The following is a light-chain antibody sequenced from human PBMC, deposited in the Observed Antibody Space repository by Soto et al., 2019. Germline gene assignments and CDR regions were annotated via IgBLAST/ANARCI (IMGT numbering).Light chain of an antibody. CDR2: EVT. J-gene: IGLJ1*01. Sequence: QSVLGQPASVSGSPGQTITISCTGTSTDVGGYNAVSWYQHHPGKAPKPIIYEVTHRPSGVSDRFSASKSGNTASLTISGLQAEDEADYYCNSFRVSHLYVFGTGTKVTVL. CDR1: STDVGGYNA. CDR3: NSFRVSHLYV. V-gene: IGLV2-14*01.